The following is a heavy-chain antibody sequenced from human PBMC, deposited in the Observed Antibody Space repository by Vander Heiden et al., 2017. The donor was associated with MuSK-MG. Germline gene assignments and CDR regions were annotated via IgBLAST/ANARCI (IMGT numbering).Heavy chain of an antibody. CDR2: IKQDGSNK. CDR3: ARWSYCSGGSCYYYYYYMDV. Sequence: EVQLVESGGGLVQPGGSLRLSCAASGFTFSCYWMSVVLQGPGKGLEWVANIKQDGSNKYYVDSVNGRFTISDDNAKNSLYLQMNSLRAEDTAVYYCARWSYCSGGSCYYYYYYMDVWGKGTTVTVSS. D-gene: IGHD2-15*01. CDR1: GFTFSCYW. V-gene: IGHV3-7*01. J-gene: IGHJ6*03.